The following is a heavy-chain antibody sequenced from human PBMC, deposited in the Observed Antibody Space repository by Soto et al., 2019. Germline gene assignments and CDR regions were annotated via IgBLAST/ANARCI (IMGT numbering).Heavy chain of an antibody. CDR3: TKGGIPRRYNIPKVDFDY. J-gene: IGHJ4*02. Sequence: GGSLRLSCAASGFIFSNYAMSWVRQAPGRGLEWVSAISGSGATTYYPDSVKGRFTISRDNSKNTLYLQMNNLRADDTAVYYCTKGGIPRRYNIPKVDFDYWGQGSLVTV. V-gene: IGHV3-23*01. CDR1: GFIFSNYA. CDR2: ISGSGATT. D-gene: IGHD1-1*01.